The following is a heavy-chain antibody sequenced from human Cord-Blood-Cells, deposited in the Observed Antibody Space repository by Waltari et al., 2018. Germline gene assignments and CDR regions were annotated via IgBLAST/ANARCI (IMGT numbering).Heavy chain of an antibody. CDR2: IIPILGIA. CDR1: GGTFSSYA. V-gene: IGHV1-69*09. CDR3: ARDKLGALDY. Sequence: QVQLVQSGAEVKKPGSSVKVSCKASGGTFSSYAISWVRQAPGQGLEWMGRIIPILGIANYAQKCQGRVTITADKSTSTAYMELSSLRSEDTAVYYCARDKLGALDYWGQGTLVTVSS. J-gene: IGHJ4*02. D-gene: IGHD7-27*01.